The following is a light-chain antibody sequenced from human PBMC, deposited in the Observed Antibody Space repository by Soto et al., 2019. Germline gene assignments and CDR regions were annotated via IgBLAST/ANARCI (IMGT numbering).Light chain of an antibody. CDR3: QQFNSYPPT. Sequence: AIQLTQSPSSLSASVGDRVTITCRASQGISSALAWYQQKPGKTPKLLIYDASSLKSGVPSRFSGSGSGTDFTLTISSLQAEDFATDYCQQFNSYPPTFGQGTKLELK. CDR1: QGISSA. CDR2: DAS. J-gene: IGKJ2*01. V-gene: IGKV1-13*02.